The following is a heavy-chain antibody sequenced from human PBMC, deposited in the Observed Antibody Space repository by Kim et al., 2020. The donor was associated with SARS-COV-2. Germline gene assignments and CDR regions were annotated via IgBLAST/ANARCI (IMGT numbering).Heavy chain of an antibody. Sequence: SETLSLTCAVYGGSFSGYYWSWIRQPPGKGLEWIGEINHSGSTNYNPSLKSRVTISVDTSKNQFSLKLSSVTAADTAVYYCARSPVGHDAFDIWGQGTMVTVSS. V-gene: IGHV4-34*01. D-gene: IGHD1-26*01. CDR3: ARSPVGHDAFDI. CDR1: GGSFSGYY. J-gene: IGHJ3*02. CDR2: INHSGST.